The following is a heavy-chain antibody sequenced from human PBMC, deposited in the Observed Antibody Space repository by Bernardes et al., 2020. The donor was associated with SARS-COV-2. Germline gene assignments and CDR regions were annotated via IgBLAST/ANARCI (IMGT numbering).Heavy chain of an antibody. Sequence: VWSLSLSCAASEFTFSSYAMSWVRQAPGKGLEWVSSITSSSSYKYYADSVKGRFTISRDNAKNSLYLQMNSLRAEDTAVYFCARESDWNYVFDYWGQGTLVTVSS. CDR1: EFTFSSYA. CDR3: ARESDWNYVFDY. D-gene: IGHD1-7*01. V-gene: IGHV3-21*01. CDR2: ITSSSSYK. J-gene: IGHJ4*02.